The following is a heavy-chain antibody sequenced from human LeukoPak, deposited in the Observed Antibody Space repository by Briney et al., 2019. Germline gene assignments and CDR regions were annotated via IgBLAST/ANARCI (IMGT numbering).Heavy chain of an antibody. CDR3: AKDPSSSGSYSD. J-gene: IGHJ4*02. CDR1: GFTFSSYA. D-gene: IGHD3-22*01. CDR2: ISGSGGST. V-gene: IGHV3-23*01. Sequence: PGGSLRLSCAASGFTFSSYAMSWVRQAPGNGLEWVSAISGSGGSTYYADSVKGRFTISRDNSKNTLYLQMNSLRAEDTAVYYCAKDPSSSGSYSDWGQGTLVTVSS.